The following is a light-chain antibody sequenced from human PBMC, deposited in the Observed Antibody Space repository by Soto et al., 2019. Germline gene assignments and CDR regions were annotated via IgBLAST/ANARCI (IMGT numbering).Light chain of an antibody. Sequence: QSVLTQPPSVSGAPGKSVTISCIGSGPNIGAGYDVHWYQQLPGVAPKLLIFDTTNRPSGIPGRFSGSKSGASASLAITGLLPEDEADFFCQSFDTNLNAVVFGGGTQLTVL. J-gene: IGLJ2*01. V-gene: IGLV1-40*01. CDR2: DTT. CDR3: QSFDTNLNAVV. CDR1: GPNIGAGYD.